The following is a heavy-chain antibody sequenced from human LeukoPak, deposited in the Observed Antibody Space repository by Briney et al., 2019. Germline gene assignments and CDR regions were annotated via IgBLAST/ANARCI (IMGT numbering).Heavy chain of an antibody. J-gene: IGHJ4*02. CDR3: ARLPLVGPGSPHYLDY. Sequence: GGSLRLSCAASGFTFSSYGMHWVRQAPGKGLEWVAFIRYDGSNKYYADSVKGRFTISRDNSKNTLYLQMNSLRAEDTAVYYCARLPLVGPGSPHYLDYWGQGTLVTVSS. V-gene: IGHV3-30*02. D-gene: IGHD1-26*01. CDR2: IRYDGSNK. CDR1: GFTFSSYG.